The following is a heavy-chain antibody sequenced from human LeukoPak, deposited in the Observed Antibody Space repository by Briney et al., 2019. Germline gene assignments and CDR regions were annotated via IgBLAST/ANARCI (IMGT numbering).Heavy chain of an antibody. D-gene: IGHD3-16*01. CDR2: IWYDGSNK. CDR1: GFTFSSYG. J-gene: IGHJ4*02. Sequence: PGGSLRLSCAASGFTFSSYGMHWVRQAPGKGLEWVAVIWYDGSNKYYADSVKGRFTISRDNSKNTLYLQMNRLRAEDTAVYYCARDRSQGEFDYWGQGTLVTVSS. V-gene: IGHV3-33*01. CDR3: ARDRSQGEFDY.